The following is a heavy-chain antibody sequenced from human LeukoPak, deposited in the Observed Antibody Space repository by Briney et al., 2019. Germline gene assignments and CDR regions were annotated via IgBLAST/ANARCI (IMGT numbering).Heavy chain of an antibody. J-gene: IGHJ4*02. CDR2: ISSNGGST. V-gene: IGHV3-64*01. CDR1: GFTFSNYA. CDR3: ARLTAVGRSYYDY. Sequence: GGSLRLSCAASGFTFSNYAMHWVRQAPGKGLEYVSGISSNGGSTHYANSVKGRFTISRDNSKNTLYLQMGSLRPEDMAIYYCARLTAVGRSYYDYWGQGTLVTVSS. D-gene: IGHD6-13*01.